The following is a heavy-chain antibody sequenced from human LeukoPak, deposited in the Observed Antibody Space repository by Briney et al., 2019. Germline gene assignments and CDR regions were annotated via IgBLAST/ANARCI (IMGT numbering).Heavy chain of an antibody. CDR1: GGSISSYY. CDR2: IYYSGST. D-gene: IGHD3-22*01. CDR3: ASLRPYYDSSGYYYDY. V-gene: IGHV4-59*08. J-gene: IGHJ4*02. Sequence: PSETLSLTCTVSGGSISSYYWSWIRQPPGKGLEWIGYIYYSGSTNYNPSLKSRVTISVDTSKNQFSLKLSSVTAADTAVYYCASLRPYYDSSGYYYDYWGQGTLVTVSS.